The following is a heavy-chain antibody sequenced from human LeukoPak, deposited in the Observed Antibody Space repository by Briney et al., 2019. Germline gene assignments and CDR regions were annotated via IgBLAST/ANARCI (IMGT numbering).Heavy chain of an antibody. J-gene: IGHJ4*02. V-gene: IGHV1-2*02. Sequence: ASVKVSCKASGYTFTGYYMHWVRQAPGQGLEWMGWINPNSGGTNYAQKFQGRVTMTRDTSISTAYMELSRLRSDDTAVYYCARVGTTVTRALGYWGQGTLVTVSS. CDR2: INPNSGGT. D-gene: IGHD4-17*01. CDR3: ARVGTTVTRALGY. CDR1: GYTFTGYY.